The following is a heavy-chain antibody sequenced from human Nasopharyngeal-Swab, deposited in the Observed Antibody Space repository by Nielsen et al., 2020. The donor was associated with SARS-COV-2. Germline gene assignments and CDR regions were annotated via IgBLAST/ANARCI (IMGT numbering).Heavy chain of an antibody. CDR2: ISGSGEST. CDR3: AKGVYYDSSGLVDY. D-gene: IGHD3-22*01. CDR1: GFTFSTYD. V-gene: IGHV3-23*01. Sequence: GESLKISCAASGFTFSTYDMSWVRQAPGKGLEWVSGISGSGESTHYADSVKGRFTISRDNSKNTLYLQMNSLRAEDTAVYYCAKGVYYDSSGLVDYWGQGTLVTVSS. J-gene: IGHJ4*02.